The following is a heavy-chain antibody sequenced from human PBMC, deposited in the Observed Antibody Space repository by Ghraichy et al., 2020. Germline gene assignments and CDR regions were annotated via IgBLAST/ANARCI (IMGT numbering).Heavy chain of an antibody. CDR1: GFTFSSYG. CDR3: AKGDVSAAIGRNYYYGMDV. Sequence: LSLTCAASGFTFSSYGMHWVRQAPGKGLEWVAVISYDGSNKYYADSVKGRFTISRDNSKNTLYLQMNSLRAEDTAVYYCAKGDVSAAIGRNYYYGMDVWGQGTTVTVSS. D-gene: IGHD2-2*02. V-gene: IGHV3-30*18. J-gene: IGHJ6*02. CDR2: ISYDGSNK.